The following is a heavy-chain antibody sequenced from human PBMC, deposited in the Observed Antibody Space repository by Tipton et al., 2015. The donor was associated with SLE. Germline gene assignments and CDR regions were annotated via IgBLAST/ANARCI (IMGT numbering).Heavy chain of an antibody. Sequence: LRLSCTVSGGSISSYYWSWIRQPPGKGLEWIGEINHSGSTNYNPSLKSRVTISVDTSKNQFSLKLSSVTAADTAVYYCTRLCIAVAGSCFQHWGQGTLVTVSS. J-gene: IGHJ1*01. CDR3: TRLCIAVAGSCFQH. CDR1: GGSISSYY. V-gene: IGHV4-34*01. D-gene: IGHD6-19*01. CDR2: INHSGST.